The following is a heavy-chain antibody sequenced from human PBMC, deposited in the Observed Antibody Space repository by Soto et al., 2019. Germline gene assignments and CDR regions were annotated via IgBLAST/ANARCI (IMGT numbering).Heavy chain of an antibody. J-gene: IGHJ6*03. CDR2: ISGSGGST. V-gene: IGHV3-23*01. Sequence: PGGSLRLSCAASGFTFSSYAMSWVSKAPGKGLEWVSAISGSGGSTYYADSVKGRFTISRDNSKNTLYLQMNSLRAEDTAVYYCAKDPGNYYYYYMDVWGKGTTVTVSS. CDR3: AKDPGNYYYYYMDV. CDR1: GFTFSSYA.